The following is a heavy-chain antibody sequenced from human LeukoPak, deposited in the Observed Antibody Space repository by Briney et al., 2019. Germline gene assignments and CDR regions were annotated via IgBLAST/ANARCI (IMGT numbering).Heavy chain of an antibody. CDR1: GFTFDDYA. CDR3: ARSSGYEGFDY. V-gene: IGHV3-9*01. J-gene: IGHJ4*02. CDR2: ISWNSGSI. Sequence: GGSLRLSCAASGFTFDDYAMHWVRQAPGKGLEWVSGISWNSGSIGYADSVKGRLTISRDNAKNSLYLQMNSLRAEDTALYYCARSSGYEGFDYWGQGTLVTVSS. D-gene: IGHD3-22*01.